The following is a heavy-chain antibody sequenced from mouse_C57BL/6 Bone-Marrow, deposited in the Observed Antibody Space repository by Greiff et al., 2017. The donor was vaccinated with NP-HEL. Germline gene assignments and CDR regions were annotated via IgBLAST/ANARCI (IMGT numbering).Heavy chain of an antibody. Sequence: EVKLVESGAELVRPGASVKLSCTASGFNIKDDYMHWVKQRPEQGLEWIGWIDPENGDTEYASKFQGKATITADTSSNTAYLQLSSLTSEDTAVYYCTTGYLYFDYWGQGTTLTVSS. CDR3: TTGYLYFDY. CDR2: IDPENGDT. D-gene: IGHD5-1*01. V-gene: IGHV14-4*01. J-gene: IGHJ2*01. CDR1: GFNIKDDY.